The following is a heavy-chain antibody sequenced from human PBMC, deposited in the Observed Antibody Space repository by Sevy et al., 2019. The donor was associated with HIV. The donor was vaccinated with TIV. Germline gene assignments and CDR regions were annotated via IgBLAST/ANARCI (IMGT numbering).Heavy chain of an antibody. CDR3: VREGLASATDFDY. D-gene: IGHD2-15*01. V-gene: IGHV3-7*01. Sequence: GGSLRLSCEVSGFTFSNYWMTWVRQAPGKGLEWVANIKEDGSDKYYGDSVKGRFSISRDNAKNSLYLEMNSLRAEDTAVYYCVREGLASATDFDYWGQGTLVTVSS. CDR1: GFTFSNYW. J-gene: IGHJ4*02. CDR2: IKEDGSDK.